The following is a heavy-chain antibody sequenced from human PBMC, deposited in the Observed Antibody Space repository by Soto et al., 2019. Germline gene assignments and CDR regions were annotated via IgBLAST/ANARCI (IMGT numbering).Heavy chain of an antibody. Sequence: PSETLSLTCAVYGGSFSGYYWSWIRQPPGKGLEWIGEINHSGSTNYNPSLKSRVTISVDTSKNQFSLKLSSVTAADTAVYYCAREAAAGNGRPGYFQHWGQGTLVTVSS. CDR2: INHSGST. J-gene: IGHJ1*01. CDR1: GGSFSGYY. D-gene: IGHD6-13*01. V-gene: IGHV4-34*01. CDR3: AREAAAGNGRPGYFQH.